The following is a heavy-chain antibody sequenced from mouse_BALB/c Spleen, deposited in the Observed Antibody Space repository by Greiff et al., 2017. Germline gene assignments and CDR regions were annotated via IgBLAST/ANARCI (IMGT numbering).Heavy chain of an antibody. D-gene: IGHD2-1*01. CDR2: ISYSGST. Sequence: EVHLVESGPSLVKPSQTLSLTCSVTGDSITSGYWNWIRKFPGNKLEYMGYISYSGSTYYNPSLKSRISITRDTSKNQYYLQLNTVTTEDTATYYCARWGKGSYAMDYWGQGTSVTVSS. V-gene: IGHV3-8*02. CDR1: GDSITSGY. J-gene: IGHJ4*01. CDR3: ARWGKGSYAMDY.